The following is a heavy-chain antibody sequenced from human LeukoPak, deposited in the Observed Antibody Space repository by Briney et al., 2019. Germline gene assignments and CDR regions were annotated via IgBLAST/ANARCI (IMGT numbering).Heavy chain of an antibody. Sequence: GGSLRLSCAASGFTFSSYSMNWVRQAPGKGLEWVSSISSSSSYIYYADSVKGRFTISRDNAKNSLYLKMNSLRAEDTAVYYCARVGPPPTVGSPFDYWGQGTLVTVSS. CDR1: GFTFSSYS. CDR2: ISSSSSYI. CDR3: ARVGPPPTVGSPFDY. J-gene: IGHJ4*02. V-gene: IGHV3-21*04. D-gene: IGHD4-23*01.